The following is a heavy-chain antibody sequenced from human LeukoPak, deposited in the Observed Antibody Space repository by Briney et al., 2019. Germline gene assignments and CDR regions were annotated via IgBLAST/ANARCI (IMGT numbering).Heavy chain of an antibody. Sequence: SETLSLTCTVSGGSINFASYSWTWIRQPAGKGLEWIGRIYTSGSTNYNPSLKSRVTISIDTSKHQFSLELSSVTAADTAVYYCARGWSAGGAFDIWGQGTMVTVSS. CDR3: ARGWSAGGAFDI. J-gene: IGHJ3*02. CDR2: IYTSGST. D-gene: IGHD6-19*01. V-gene: IGHV4-61*02. CDR1: GGSINFASYS.